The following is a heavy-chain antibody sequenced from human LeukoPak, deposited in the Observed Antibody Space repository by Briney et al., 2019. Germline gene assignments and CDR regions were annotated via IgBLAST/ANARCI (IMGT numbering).Heavy chain of an antibody. CDR3: ARDQIWFGELLSRGANWFDP. J-gene: IGHJ5*02. Sequence: GGSLRLSCAASGFTFSSYGMSWVRQAPGKGLEWVANIKQDGSEKYYVDSVKGRFTISRDNAKNSLYLQMNSLRAEDTAVYYCARDQIWFGELLSRGANWFDPWAREPWSPSPQ. CDR2: IKQDGSEK. D-gene: IGHD3-10*01. V-gene: IGHV3-7*01. CDR1: GFTFSSYG.